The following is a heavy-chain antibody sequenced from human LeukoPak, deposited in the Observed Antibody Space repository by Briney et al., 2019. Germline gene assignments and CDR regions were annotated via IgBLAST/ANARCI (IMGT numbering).Heavy chain of an antibody. CDR1: GGTFSSYT. V-gene: IGHV1-69*13. Sequence: SVKVSCKASGGTFSSYTISWVRQAPGHGLEWMGGTIPIFGTANYAQKFQGRVTITADESTSTAYMELSSLRSEDTAVYYCARVSAGAVDYWGQGTLVTVSS. CDR2: TIPIFGTA. J-gene: IGHJ4*02. D-gene: IGHD6-19*01. CDR3: ARVSAGAVDY.